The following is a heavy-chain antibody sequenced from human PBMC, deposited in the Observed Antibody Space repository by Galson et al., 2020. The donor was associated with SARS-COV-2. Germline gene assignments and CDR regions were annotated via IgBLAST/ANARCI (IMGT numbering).Heavy chain of an antibody. D-gene: IGHD6-13*01. CDR1: GGSINNYY. Sequence: SETLSLTCIVSGGSINNYYWTWVRQPPGKGLEWIGHVYFSGTTSYNPSLKSRVSILVDTAKNQFSLKLSSVTAADTAVYYCARVVSSMDVWGPGTTVTVSS. CDR2: VYFSGTT. V-gene: IGHV4-59*01. J-gene: IGHJ6*02. CDR3: ARVVSSMDV.